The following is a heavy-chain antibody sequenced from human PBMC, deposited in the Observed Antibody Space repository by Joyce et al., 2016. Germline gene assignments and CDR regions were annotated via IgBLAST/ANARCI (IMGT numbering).Heavy chain of an antibody. CDR2: IYYTGST. CDR1: GVSNSSGDSY. D-gene: IGHD3-10*01. CDR3: ARVTWFGDKGFDY. J-gene: IGHJ4*02. Sequence: QVQLQESGPGLVKPSQTLSLTCSVSGVSNSSGDSYWSWIRQPPGKGLEWIGYIYYTGSTYYNLSLKSRITMSVDTSKNQFSLKLSSVTAADTAVYYCARVTWFGDKGFDYWGQGTLVTVSS. V-gene: IGHV4-30-4*01.